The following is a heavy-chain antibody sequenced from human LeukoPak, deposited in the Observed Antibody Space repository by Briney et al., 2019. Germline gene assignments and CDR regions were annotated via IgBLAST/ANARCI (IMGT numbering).Heavy chain of an antibody. Sequence: PGGALRLSCAASGFTFSSSSMYWGRQAPGEGRGWGSYISSTSTTLYYADSVRGRFTISRDNAKNSLYLQMNSLRAEDTAVYYCARLEEDYDILTGYYPRPDYGMDVWGQGTTVTVSS. CDR3: ARLEEDYDILTGYYPRPDYGMDV. CDR1: GFTFSSSS. J-gene: IGHJ6*02. V-gene: IGHV3-48*01. D-gene: IGHD3-9*01. CDR2: ISSTSTTL.